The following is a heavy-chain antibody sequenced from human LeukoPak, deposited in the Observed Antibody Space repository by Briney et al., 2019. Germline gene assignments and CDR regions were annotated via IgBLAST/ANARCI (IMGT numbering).Heavy chain of an antibody. D-gene: IGHD3-16*01. CDR1: GFTFSIYD. CDR2: IRANGRDT. CDR3: AKGLRGIDY. V-gene: IGHV3-23*01. Sequence: GSLRLSCAASGFTFSIYDMSWVRQAPGKGLEWVSSIRANGRDTFYADSMKGRFTISRDNSKNTLYLQMNSLRAEDTAVYYCAKGLRGIDYWGQGTLVTVSS. J-gene: IGHJ4*02.